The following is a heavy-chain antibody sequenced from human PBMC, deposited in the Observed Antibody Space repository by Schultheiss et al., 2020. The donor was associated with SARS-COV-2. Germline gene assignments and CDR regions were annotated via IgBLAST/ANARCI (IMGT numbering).Heavy chain of an antibody. Sequence: ASVKVSCKASGYTFTSYYMHWVRQATGQGLEWMGWMNPNSGNTGYAQKFQGRVTMTRNTSISTAYMELSSLRSEDTAVYYCARFRSGYVDYWGQGTLVTVSS. D-gene: IGHD3-3*01. CDR2: MNPNSGNT. CDR1: GYTFTSYY. J-gene: IGHJ4*02. CDR3: ARFRSGYVDY. V-gene: IGHV1-8*02.